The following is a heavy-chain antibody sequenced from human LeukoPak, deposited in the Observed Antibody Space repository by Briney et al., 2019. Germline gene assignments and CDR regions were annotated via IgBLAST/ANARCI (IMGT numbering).Heavy chain of an antibody. CDR1: GGSVSSGGSS. CDR3: ARGGGDSAYYLDY. V-gene: IGHV4-30-2*01. J-gene: IGHJ4*02. CDR2: IYHSGST. Sequence: PSETLSLTCAVSGGSVSSGGSSWSWIRQPPGKGLEWIGYIYHSGSTNYNPSLKSRVTISVDTSKNQFSLKLTSVTAADTAVYYCARGGGDSAYYLDYWGQGTLVTVSS. D-gene: IGHD3-22*01.